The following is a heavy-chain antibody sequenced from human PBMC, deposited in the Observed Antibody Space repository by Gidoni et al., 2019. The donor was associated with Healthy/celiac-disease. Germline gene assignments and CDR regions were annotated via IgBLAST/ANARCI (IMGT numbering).Heavy chain of an antibody. V-gene: IGHV1-24*01. CDR3: ATGPARDYYDSSPTRQNDAFDI. J-gene: IGHJ3*02. CDR1: GYTLTELS. D-gene: IGHD3-22*01. Sequence: QVQLVQSGAEVKKPGASVKVSCKVSGYTLTELSMHWVRQAPGKGLEWMGGFDPEDGETIYAQKFQGRVTMTEDTSTDTAYMELSSLRSEDTAVYYCATGPARDYYDSSPTRQNDAFDIWGQGTMVTVSS. CDR2: FDPEDGET.